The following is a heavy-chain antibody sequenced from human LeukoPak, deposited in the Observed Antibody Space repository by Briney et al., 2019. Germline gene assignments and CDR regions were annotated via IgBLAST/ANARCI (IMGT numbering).Heavy chain of an antibody. Sequence: SETLSLTCAVYGGSFSGYYWSWIRQPPGKGLEWIGEINHSGSTNYNPSLKSRVTISVDTSKNQFSLKLSSVTAADTAVYYCARGPVTMVRGVIITPLHYFDYWGQGTLVTVSS. CDR3: ARGPVTMVRGVIITPLHYFDY. D-gene: IGHD3-10*01. V-gene: IGHV4-34*01. J-gene: IGHJ4*02. CDR2: INHSGST. CDR1: GGSFSGYY.